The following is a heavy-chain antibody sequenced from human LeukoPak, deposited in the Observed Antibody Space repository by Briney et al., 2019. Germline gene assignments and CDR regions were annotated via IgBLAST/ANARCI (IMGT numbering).Heavy chain of an antibody. CDR2: IHYSGST. Sequence: PSETLSLTCTVSGGSITNYYWSWIRQPPGKGLEWIGYIHYSGSTKYKSSLKSRVTISVDTSKNQFSLKLSSVAAADTAVYYCASSSGWYSGWYFDLWGRGTLVTVSS. J-gene: IGHJ2*01. V-gene: IGHV4-59*01. D-gene: IGHD6-19*01. CDR1: GGSITNYY. CDR3: ASSSGWYSGWYFDL.